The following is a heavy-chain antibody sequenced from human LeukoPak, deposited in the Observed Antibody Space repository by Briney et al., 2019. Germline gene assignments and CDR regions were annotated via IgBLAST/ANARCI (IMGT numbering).Heavy chain of an antibody. CDR2: INPNSGGT. CDR3: ARGRNWNYYYMDV. CDR1: GYTFTGYY. Sequence: GASVKVSCKASGYTFTGYYMHWVRQAPGQGLEWMGWINPNSGGTNYAQKFQGRVTMTRDTSISTAYMELSRLRSEDTAVYYCARGRNWNYYYMDVWGKGTTVTVSS. V-gene: IGHV1-2*02. J-gene: IGHJ6*03. D-gene: IGHD1-20*01.